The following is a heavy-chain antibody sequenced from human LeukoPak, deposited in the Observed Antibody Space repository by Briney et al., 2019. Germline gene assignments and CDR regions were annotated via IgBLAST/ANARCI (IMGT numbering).Heavy chain of an antibody. V-gene: IGHV3-33*01. CDR2: IWNDGSKK. Sequence: GGSLRLSCAASGFTFSSYGMHWVRQAPGKGLEWMAFIWNDGSKKYYADSVKGRFTISRDNAKNSLYLQMNSLRAEDTAVYYCARSHIVVVTAHDAFDIWGQGTMVTVSS. CDR1: GFTFSSYG. CDR3: ARSHIVVVTAHDAFDI. D-gene: IGHD2-21*02. J-gene: IGHJ3*02.